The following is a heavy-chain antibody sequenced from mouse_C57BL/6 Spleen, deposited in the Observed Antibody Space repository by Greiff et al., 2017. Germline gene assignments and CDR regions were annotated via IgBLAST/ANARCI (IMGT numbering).Heavy chain of an antibody. Sequence: QVHVKQPGAELVKPGASVKLSCKASGYTFTSYWITWVKQRPGQGLEWIGDIYPGSGSTNYNEKFKSKATLTVDTSSSTAYMQLSSLTSEDSAVYYCARDDGYDDYYARDYWGQGTSVTVSS. D-gene: IGHD2-2*01. J-gene: IGHJ4*01. V-gene: IGHV1-55*01. CDR2: IYPGSGST. CDR1: GYTFTSYW. CDR3: ARDDGYDDYYARDY.